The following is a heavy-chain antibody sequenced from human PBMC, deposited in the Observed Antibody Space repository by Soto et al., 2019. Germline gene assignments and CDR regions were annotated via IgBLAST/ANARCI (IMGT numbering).Heavy chain of an antibody. CDR1: GGSISSSSYY. Sequence: QLQLQESGPGLVKPSETLSLTCTVSGGSISSSSYYWGWIRQPPGKGLEWIGSIYYSGSTYYNPSLKSRVTISVDTSKNQFSLKLSSVTAADTAVYYCARLGITMVRGVIFWGQGTLVTVSS. D-gene: IGHD3-10*01. J-gene: IGHJ4*02. CDR3: ARLGITMVRGVIF. V-gene: IGHV4-39*01. CDR2: IYYSGST.